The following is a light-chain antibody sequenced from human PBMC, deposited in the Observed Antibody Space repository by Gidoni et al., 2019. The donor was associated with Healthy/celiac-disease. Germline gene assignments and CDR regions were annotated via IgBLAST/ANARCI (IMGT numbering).Light chain of an antibody. CDR2: GAS. CDR1: PSVSSH. CDR3: QQYNNWPPLT. Sequence: EIVITPSPATLSVSPGERAPLSCRASPSVSSHLAWYQQKPGQAPRLLIYGASTRATGIPARFSGSGSGTEFTLTISRLQSEDFAVYYCQQYNNWPPLTFGGGTKVEIK. J-gene: IGKJ4*01. V-gene: IGKV3-15*01.